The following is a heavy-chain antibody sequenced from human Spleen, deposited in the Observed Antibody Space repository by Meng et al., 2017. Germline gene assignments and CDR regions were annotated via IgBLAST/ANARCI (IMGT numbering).Heavy chain of an antibody. V-gene: IGHV4-4*08. Sequence: SETLSLTCTVSGGSISSYYWSWIRQPPGKGLEWIGYAYPSGSTNYNPSLKSRLTISVDTSKSQFSLNLSSVTAADTAVYFCARYSPIEGLFDSWGHGTLVTVSS. D-gene: IGHD2-21*01. CDR3: ARYSPIEGLFDS. CDR2: AYPSGST. J-gene: IGHJ4*01. CDR1: GGSISSYY.